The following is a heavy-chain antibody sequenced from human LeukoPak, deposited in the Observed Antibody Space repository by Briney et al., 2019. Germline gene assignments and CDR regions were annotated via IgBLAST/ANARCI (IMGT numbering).Heavy chain of an antibody. J-gene: IGHJ4*02. Sequence: SETLSLTCTVSGGSISSYYWSWIRQPPGKGLEWIGYIYYSGSTNYNPSLKSRVAISVDTSKNQFSLKLSSVTAADTAVYYCARVGSGTFDYWGQGTLVTVSS. D-gene: IGHD3-10*01. CDR2: IYYSGST. CDR3: ARVGSGTFDY. CDR1: GGSISSYY. V-gene: IGHV4-59*01.